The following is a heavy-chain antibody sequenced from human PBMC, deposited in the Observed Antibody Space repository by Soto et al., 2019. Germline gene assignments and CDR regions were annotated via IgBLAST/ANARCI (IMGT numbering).Heavy chain of an antibody. Sequence: ASVKVSCKASGGTFSSYTISWVRQAPGQGLEWMGRIIPILGIANYAQKFQGRVTITADKSTSTAYMGLSSLRSEDTAVYYCARDQLPGEYSSGLHDAFDIWGQGTMVTVSS. V-gene: IGHV1-69*04. CDR3: ARDQLPGEYSSGLHDAFDI. CDR2: IIPILGIA. J-gene: IGHJ3*02. D-gene: IGHD6-19*01. CDR1: GGTFSSYT.